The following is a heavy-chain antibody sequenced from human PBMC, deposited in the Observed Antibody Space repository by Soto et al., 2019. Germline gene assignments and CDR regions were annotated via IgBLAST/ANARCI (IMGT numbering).Heavy chain of an antibody. V-gene: IGHV3-23*01. CDR2: ISGGGGTT. CDR1: GFTFSSHV. CDR3: ARGPRAPPPHDYGMDV. Sequence: GGSLRLSCAASGFTFSSHVMNWVRQAPGKGLEWVAAISGGGGTTYYGDSVEGRFTMSRDNSKNTLYLQMDSLRADDTAVYYCARGPRAPPPHDYGMDVWGQGTTVTVSS. J-gene: IGHJ6*02.